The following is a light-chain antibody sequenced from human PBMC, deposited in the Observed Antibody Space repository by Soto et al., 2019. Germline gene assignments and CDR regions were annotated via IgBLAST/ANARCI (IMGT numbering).Light chain of an antibody. CDR2: GNN. J-gene: IGLJ1*01. CDR1: SSNIGTGYD. CDR3: QSYERSLSDYV. V-gene: IGLV1-40*01. Sequence: QSVLTQPPSVSGAPGQRVTISCTGSSSNIGTGYDVHWYQQLPGTAPKLLIYGNNNRPSGVPDRFSGSKSGTSASLAITGLQAEEEADYYCQSYERSLSDYVFGTGNKVTVL.